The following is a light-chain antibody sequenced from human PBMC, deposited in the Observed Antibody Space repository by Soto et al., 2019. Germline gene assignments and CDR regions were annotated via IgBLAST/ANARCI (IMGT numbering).Light chain of an antibody. Sequence: EIVLTQSPGTLSLSPGERATLSCRASQNVGSSSLAWYQQRPGQAPRNLIYGASSRATSIPDRFSGSGSGPDYTLTISSLEPEDFAVYYCQQYGSSPLTFGGGTKVEIK. V-gene: IGKV3-20*01. CDR2: GAS. J-gene: IGKJ4*01. CDR1: QNVGSSS. CDR3: QQYGSSPLT.